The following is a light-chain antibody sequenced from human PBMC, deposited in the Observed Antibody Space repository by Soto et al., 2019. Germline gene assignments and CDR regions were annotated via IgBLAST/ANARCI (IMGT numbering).Light chain of an antibody. CDR1: SSDFGGYNV. V-gene: IGLV2-23*03. CDR2: EGT. J-gene: IGLJ3*02. Sequence: QSVLTQPASVSGSPGQSITISCSGTSSDFGGYNVVSWYQQHPGKAPKLIIYEGTKRPSGVSNRFSGSKSGNAASLTISGLQTEDEADYYCCSYAATSTFWVVFGGGTKVPVL. CDR3: CSYAATSTFWVV.